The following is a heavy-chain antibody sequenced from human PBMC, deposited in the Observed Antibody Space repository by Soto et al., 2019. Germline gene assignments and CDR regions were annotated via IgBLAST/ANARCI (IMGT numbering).Heavy chain of an antibody. CDR3: ARDLSVAAGSFDY. CDR1: GFTFSSYA. CDR2: ISYDGSNK. V-gene: IGHV3-30-3*01. J-gene: IGHJ4*02. Sequence: VQLVESGGGVVQPGGSLRLSCAASGFTFSSYAMHWVRQAPGKGLEWVAVISYDGSNKYYADSVKGRFTISRDNSKNTLYLQMNSLRAEDTAVYYCARDLSVAAGSFDYWGQGTLVTVSS. D-gene: IGHD6-13*01.